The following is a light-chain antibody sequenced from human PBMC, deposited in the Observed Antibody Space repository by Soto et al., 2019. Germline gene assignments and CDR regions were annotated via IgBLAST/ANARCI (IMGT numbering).Light chain of an antibody. CDR3: QSADSSGTYVV. CDR2: KDS. Sequence: SYELTQPPSVSVSPGQTARITCSGDALPKQYAYWYQQKPGQAPVLVIYKDSERPSGIPERFPGSSSGTTVTLTISGFQAEDEADYYCQSADSSGTYVVFGGGTKLTVL. CDR1: ALPKQY. J-gene: IGLJ2*01. V-gene: IGLV3-25*03.